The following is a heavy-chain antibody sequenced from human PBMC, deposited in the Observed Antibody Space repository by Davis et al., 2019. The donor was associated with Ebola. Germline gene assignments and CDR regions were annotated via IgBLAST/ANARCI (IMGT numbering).Heavy chain of an antibody. CDR1: GFTLSNYG. CDR3: AKDQIRFSDY. D-gene: IGHD3-3*01. CDR2: IWYGGVNT. J-gene: IGHJ4*02. V-gene: IGHV3-33*06. Sequence: GGSLRLSCAASGFTLSNYGMHWVRQAPGKGLEWVAVIWYGGVNTYYADSVKGRFTISRDNAENTLYLQMNSLRAEDTAVYYCAKDQIRFSDYWGQGTLVTVSS.